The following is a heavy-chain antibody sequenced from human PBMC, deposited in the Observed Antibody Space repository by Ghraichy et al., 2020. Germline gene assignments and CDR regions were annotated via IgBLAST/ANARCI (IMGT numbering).Heavy chain of an antibody. CDR1: GGSFSGYY. CDR2: INHSGST. V-gene: IGHV4-34*01. Sequence: SETLSLTCAVYGGSFSGYYWSWIRQPPGKGLEWIGEINHSGSTNYNPSLKSRVTISVDTSKNQFSLKLSSVTAADTAVYYCARGRFRFGSGPCFDYWGQGTLVTVSS. J-gene: IGHJ4*02. D-gene: IGHD6-19*01. CDR3: ARGRFRFGSGPCFDY.